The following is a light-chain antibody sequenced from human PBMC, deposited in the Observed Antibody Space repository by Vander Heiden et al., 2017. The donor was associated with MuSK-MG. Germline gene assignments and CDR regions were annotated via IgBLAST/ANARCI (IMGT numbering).Light chain of an antibody. CDR2: DVS. CDR1: SSDVGGYNY. J-gene: IGLJ2*01. CDR3: CSYAGSYPVV. Sequence: QSALTQPRSVSGSPGQSVTISCTGTSSDVGGYNYVSWYQQHPGKAPNLMIYDVSKRPSGVPDRFSGSKSGNTASLTISGRQAEDDADYYCCSYAGSYPVVFGGGTKLTVL. V-gene: IGLV2-11*01.